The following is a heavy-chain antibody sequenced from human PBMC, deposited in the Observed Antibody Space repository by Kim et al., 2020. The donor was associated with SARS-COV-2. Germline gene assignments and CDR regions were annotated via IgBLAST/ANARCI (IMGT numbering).Heavy chain of an antibody. CDR1: GFTFTMYS. Sequence: GGSLRLSYAASGFTFTMYSMHWVRQAPGKGLEWVAFISFDGSNTDYADSVKGRFTVSRDSSKNTVFLEMSRLRLADTALYFCARSPIYASGRGYFDSWG. J-gene: IGHJ4*03. D-gene: IGHD6-19*01. CDR3: ARSPIYASGRGYFDS. V-gene: IGHV3-30*04. CDR2: ISFDGSNT.